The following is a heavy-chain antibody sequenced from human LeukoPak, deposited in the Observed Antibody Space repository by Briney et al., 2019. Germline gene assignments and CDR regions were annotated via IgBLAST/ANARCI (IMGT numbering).Heavy chain of an antibody. J-gene: IGHJ4*02. CDR3: ARDLLDY. V-gene: IGHV3-48*02. CDR2: ISRDSITT. CDR1: GFTFSFYN. Sequence: GGFLRLSCAASGFTFSFYNMNWVRQAPGKGLEWVSYISRDSITTYYADSVKGRFTISRDNAKNSLYLQMNSLRDEDTAVYFCARDLLDYWGQGTLVTVSS.